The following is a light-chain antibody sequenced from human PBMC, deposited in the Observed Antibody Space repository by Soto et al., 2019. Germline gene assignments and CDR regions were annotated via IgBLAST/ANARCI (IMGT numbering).Light chain of an antibody. V-gene: IGKV2-24*01. CDR3: MQATQFPYT. CDR2: RIA. CDR1: QSLVHSDGNTY. Sequence: DIVMTQSPLSSSVTLGQPASISCRSSQSLVHSDGNTYLSWLQQRPGQPPRLIIYRIANRVSGVPDRFSGRRAGTNFTMEISNVEAEDVGIYYCMQATQFPYTFGQGTRLEIK. J-gene: IGKJ2*01.